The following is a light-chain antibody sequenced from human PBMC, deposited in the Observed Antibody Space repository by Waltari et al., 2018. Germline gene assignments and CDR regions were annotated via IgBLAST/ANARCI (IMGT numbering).Light chain of an antibody. Sequence: QSALTQPASVSGSLGQSLTISCPGTSSHVGSYHHFSWYQQYPGKAPQVIILDVTYRPSGVSNRFSGSKSGNTASLTISGLQAEDEATYYCSSFTITYTFVFGTGTKVTVL. CDR1: SSHVGSYHH. CDR2: DVT. J-gene: IGLJ1*01. CDR3: SSFTITYTFV. V-gene: IGLV2-14*03.